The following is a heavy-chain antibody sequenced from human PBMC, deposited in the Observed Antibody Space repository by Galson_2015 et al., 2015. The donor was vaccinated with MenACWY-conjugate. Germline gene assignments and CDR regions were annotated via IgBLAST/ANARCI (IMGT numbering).Heavy chain of an antibody. CDR1: GFSLSTSGVG. CDR2: IYWDDDK. J-gene: IGHJ4*02. V-gene: IGHV2-5*02. Sequence: PALVKPTQTLTLTCTFSGFSLSTSGVGVGWIRQPPGKALEWLALIYWDDDKRYSPSLRSRLSITKDTFKNQVVLTMTNVDPVDTATYFCGHRSTTIESAGNYFDYWGQGTLVTVSS. CDR3: GHRSTTIESAGNYFDY. D-gene: IGHD6-13*01.